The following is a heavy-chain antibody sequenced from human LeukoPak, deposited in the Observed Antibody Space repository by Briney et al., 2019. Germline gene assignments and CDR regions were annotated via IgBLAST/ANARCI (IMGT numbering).Heavy chain of an antibody. CDR1: GYTFTTYA. CDR2: INAGNGNT. Sequence: ASVTVSCKASGYTFTTYAMHWVRQAPGQRLEWMGWINAGNGNTKYSQKFQGRVTITRDTSASTAYMELSSLRSEDTAVYYCASRRQYCSTTSCSAAFDIWGQGTMVTVSS. D-gene: IGHD2-2*01. J-gene: IGHJ3*02. V-gene: IGHV1-3*01. CDR3: ASRRQYCSTTSCSAAFDI.